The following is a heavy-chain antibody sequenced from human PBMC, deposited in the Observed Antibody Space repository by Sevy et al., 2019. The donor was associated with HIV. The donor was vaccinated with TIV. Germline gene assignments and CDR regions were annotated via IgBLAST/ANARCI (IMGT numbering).Heavy chain of an antibody. D-gene: IGHD3-10*01. CDR3: ATNMVHAGAYDSYFNF. V-gene: IGHV3-33*01. CDR2: IWYDGSSK. CDR1: QFNFDTYA. Sequence: GGSLRLSCVASQFNFDTYAIHWVRQAPGKGLEWVAMIWYDGSSKDYAKSVKGRFAISRDNSQNTAFLQMNSLRAEDTGVYYRATNMVHAGAYDSYFNFWGQGSLVTVSS. J-gene: IGHJ4*02.